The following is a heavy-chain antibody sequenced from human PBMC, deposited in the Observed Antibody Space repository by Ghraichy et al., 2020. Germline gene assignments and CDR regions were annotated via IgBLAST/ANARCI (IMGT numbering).Heavy chain of an antibody. D-gene: IGHD6-13*01. J-gene: IGHJ4*02. CDR2: IKSRTDGGTI. CDR3: TTGAGMAAAGGDY. V-gene: IGHV3-15*01. Sequence: GGSLRLSCAASGFTFSNAWMTWGRQAPGKGLEWVGRIKSRTDGGTIDYAAPVKGRFTISRDDSKNTLYLQMNSLKTEDTGVYYCTTGAGMAAAGGDYWGQGTLVTVSS. CDR1: GFTFSNAW.